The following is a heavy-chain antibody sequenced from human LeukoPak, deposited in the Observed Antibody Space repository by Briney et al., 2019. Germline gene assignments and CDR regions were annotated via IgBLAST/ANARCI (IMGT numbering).Heavy chain of an antibody. CDR1: GDSISSSSYY. J-gene: IGHJ4*02. CDR2: IYYSGST. V-gene: IGHV4-39*01. D-gene: IGHD2-15*01. Sequence: SETLSLTCTVSGDSISSSSYYWGWIRQPPGKGLEWIGSIYYSGSTYYNPSLKSRVTISVDTSKNQFSLKLSSVTAADTAVYYCARRSRCSGGSCYGGGSYFDYWGQGTLVTVSS. CDR3: ARRSRCSGGSCYGGGSYFDY.